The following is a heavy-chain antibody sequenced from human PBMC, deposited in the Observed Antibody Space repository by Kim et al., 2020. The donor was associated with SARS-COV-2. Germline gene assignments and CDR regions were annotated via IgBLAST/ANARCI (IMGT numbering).Heavy chain of an antibody. CDR2: IYYSGST. CDR1: GGSISSYY. Sequence: SKTLSLTCTVSGGSISSYYWSWIRQPPGKGLEWIGYIYYSGSTNYNPSLKSRVTISVDTSKNQFSLKLSSVTAADTAVYYCASGRFGELSHYYYGMDVWGQGTTVTVSS. D-gene: IGHD3-10*01. V-gene: IGHV4-59*01. J-gene: IGHJ6*02. CDR3: ASGRFGELSHYYYGMDV.